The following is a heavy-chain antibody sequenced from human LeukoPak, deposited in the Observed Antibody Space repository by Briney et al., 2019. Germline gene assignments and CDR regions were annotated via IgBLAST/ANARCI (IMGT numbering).Heavy chain of an antibody. Sequence: SQTLSLTCSVSGGSISSGDYYWSWIRQPPGKGLEWIGYIYYSGSTYYNPSLKSRVTISEDTSKNQFSLKLSSVTAADTAVYYCARVDSGGLGYWGQGTTVTVSS. J-gene: IGHJ6*02. CDR1: GGSISSGDYY. CDR3: ARVDSGGLGY. D-gene: IGHD3/OR15-3a*01. CDR2: IYYSGST. V-gene: IGHV4-30-4*01.